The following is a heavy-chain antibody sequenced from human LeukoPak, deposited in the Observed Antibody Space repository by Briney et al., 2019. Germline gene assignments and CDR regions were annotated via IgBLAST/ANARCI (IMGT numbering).Heavy chain of an antibody. CDR1: GYTFTSYA. D-gene: IGHD3-22*01. J-gene: IGHJ4*02. CDR3: AAYDSSGYYYVLPPDY. Sequence: GASVKVSCKASGYTFTSYAMHWVRQAPGQRLEWMGWINAGNGNTKYSQKFQGRVTITRDTSASTAYMELSSLRSEDTAVYYCAAYDSSGYYYVLPPDYWGQGTLVTVSS. V-gene: IGHV1-3*01. CDR2: INAGNGNT.